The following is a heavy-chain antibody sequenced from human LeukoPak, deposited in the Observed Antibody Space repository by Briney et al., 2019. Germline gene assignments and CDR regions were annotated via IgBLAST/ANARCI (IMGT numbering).Heavy chain of an antibody. CDR2: IGTSVSDT. CDR3: AERVAAPGRTYYFDY. J-gene: IGHJ4*02. Sequence: GSLLLSCSASGFTFSSNALSWVRQAPGKGLEWVSVIGTSVSDTYYADSVKGRFTISRDNSKNTVYLQLNSLRAEDTAVYYCAERVAAPGRTYYFDYWGQGTLVIVSS. V-gene: IGHV3-23*01. CDR1: GFTFSSNA. D-gene: IGHD6-13*01.